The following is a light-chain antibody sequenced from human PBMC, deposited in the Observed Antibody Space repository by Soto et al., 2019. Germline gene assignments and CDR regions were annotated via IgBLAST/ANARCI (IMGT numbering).Light chain of an antibody. Sequence: DIQMTQSPSTLSASVGDRVIITCRASQSINSWLAWYQQKPGKAPKLLIYKASTLESGVPSRFSGSGSGTEFTLTISSLQTDDFATYYCQQYNHWYTFGQGTKLEIK. CDR1: QSINSW. CDR3: QQYNHWYT. J-gene: IGKJ2*01. V-gene: IGKV1-5*03. CDR2: KAS.